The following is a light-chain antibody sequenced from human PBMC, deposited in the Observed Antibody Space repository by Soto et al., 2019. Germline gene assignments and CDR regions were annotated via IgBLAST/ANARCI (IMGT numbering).Light chain of an antibody. CDR2: EVY. V-gene: IGLV2-8*01. CDR1: SSDFGGYNF. Sequence: QSVLTQPPSASGSPGQSVTISCTGTSSDFGGYNFVSWYQRHPGKAPKLMIYEVYKRPSGVPDRFSGSKSGNTASLTVSGLQADDEADYFCSSYAGGSNLLFGGGTQRTV. J-gene: IGLJ2*01. CDR3: SSYAGGSNLL.